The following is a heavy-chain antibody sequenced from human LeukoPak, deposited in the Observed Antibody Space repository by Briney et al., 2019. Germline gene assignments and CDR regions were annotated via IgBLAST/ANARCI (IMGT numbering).Heavy chain of an antibody. J-gene: IGHJ4*02. CDR3: ARSTVTEPPLGY. D-gene: IGHD4-17*01. CDR1: GFTFSSYA. Sequence: QSGGSLRLSCVASGFTFSSYAMHWVRQAPGKGLEWVVVISYDGSNKYYADSVKGRFTISRDNSKNTLYLQMNSLRAEDTAVYYCARSTVTEPPLGYWGQGTLVTVSS. CDR2: ISYDGSNK. V-gene: IGHV3-30-3*01.